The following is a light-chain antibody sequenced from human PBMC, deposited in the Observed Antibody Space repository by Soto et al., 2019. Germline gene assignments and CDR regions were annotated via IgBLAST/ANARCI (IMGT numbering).Light chain of an antibody. J-gene: IGLJ2*01. CDR1: SSDVGGYNY. V-gene: IGLV2-14*01. CDR3: SSYTNRRTII. CDR2: DVT. Sequence: QSVLTQPASVSGSPGQSITISCTGTSSDVGGYNYVSWYQQHPGKAPKLMVYDVTKRLSGVSYRFSGSKSGNTASLTISGLQAEDEADYYCSSYTNRRTIIFGGGTKVTVL.